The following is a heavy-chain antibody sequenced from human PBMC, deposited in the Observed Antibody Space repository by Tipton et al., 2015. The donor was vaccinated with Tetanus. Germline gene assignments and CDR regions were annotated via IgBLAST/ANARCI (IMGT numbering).Heavy chain of an antibody. D-gene: IGHD6-6*01. Sequence: TLSLTCTVSGDSISRSRYFWNWIRQRPGKGPEWIGYIYYSGSTYYNPSFKSRVSMPVDTSKNQFSLNLTSVTAADTAVYYCARDQGGGRVVRLNWFDPWGQGTLVTVSS. V-gene: IGHV4-31*03. CDR2: IYYSGST. CDR3: ARDQGGGRVVRLNWFDP. J-gene: IGHJ5*02. CDR1: GDSISRSRYF.